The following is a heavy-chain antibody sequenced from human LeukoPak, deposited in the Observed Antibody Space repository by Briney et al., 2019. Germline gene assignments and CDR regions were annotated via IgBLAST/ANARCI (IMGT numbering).Heavy chain of an antibody. V-gene: IGHV4-39*01. J-gene: IGHJ4*02. CDR1: GGSISSSSYY. CDR2: IYYSGST. D-gene: IGHD3-10*01. CDR3: ARQHRRGKGDFDY. Sequence: SETLSLTCTVSGGSISSSSYYWGWIRQPPGKGLEWIGSIYYSGSTYYNPSLKSRVTISVDASKNQFSLKLSSVTAADTAVYYCARQHRRGKGDFDYWGQGTLVTVSS.